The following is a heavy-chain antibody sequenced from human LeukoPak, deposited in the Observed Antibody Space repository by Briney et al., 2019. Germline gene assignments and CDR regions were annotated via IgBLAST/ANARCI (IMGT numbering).Heavy chain of an antibody. V-gene: IGHV3-23*01. D-gene: IGHD6-19*01. J-gene: IGHJ3*02. CDR1: GFTFSSYA. CDR2: ISGSGGST. Sequence: PGGSLRLSCAASGFTFSSYAMSWVRQAPGKGLEWVSAISGSGGSTYYADSVKGRFTISRDNSKNTLYLQMNSLRAEDTAVYYCAKVRGQYSSGWPDAFDIWGQGTMVTVSS. CDR3: AKVRGQYSSGWPDAFDI.